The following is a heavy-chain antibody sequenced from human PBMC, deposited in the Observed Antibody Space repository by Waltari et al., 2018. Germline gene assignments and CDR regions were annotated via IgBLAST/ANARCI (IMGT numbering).Heavy chain of an antibody. D-gene: IGHD1-26*01. CDR2: ISYDGSNK. J-gene: IGHJ6*03. Sequence: QVQLVESGGGVVQPGRSLRLSCAASGFTFSSYAMHWVRQAPGKGLEGVAVISYDGSNKYYADSVKGRFTISRDNSKNTLYLQMNSLRAEDTAVYYCAREGGSYYDYYMDVWGKGTTVTVSS. CDR3: AREGGSYYDYYMDV. V-gene: IGHV3-30-3*01. CDR1: GFTFSSYA.